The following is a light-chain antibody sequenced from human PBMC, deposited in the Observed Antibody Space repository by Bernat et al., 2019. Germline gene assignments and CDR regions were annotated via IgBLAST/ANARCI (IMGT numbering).Light chain of an antibody. Sequence: VGDKVTITCRASQGISSWLAWYQQKPGKAPKLLIYKASTLQSGVPSRFSGSGSGTDFTLTISSLQSEDFATYYCQNYNSAPLTFGGGTKVEIK. J-gene: IGKJ4*01. CDR3: QNYNSAPLT. CDR2: KAS. CDR1: QGISSW. V-gene: IGKV1-12*01.